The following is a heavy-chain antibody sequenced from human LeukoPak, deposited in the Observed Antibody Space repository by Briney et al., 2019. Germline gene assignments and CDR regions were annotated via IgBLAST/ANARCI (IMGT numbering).Heavy chain of an antibody. CDR3: ARAEVGANHFDY. V-gene: IGHV3-48*03. J-gene: IGHJ4*02. D-gene: IGHD1-26*01. CDR2: ISSSGSTI. Sequence: GGSLRLSCAASAFTFSSYEMNWVRQAPGKGLEWVSYISSSGSTIYYADSVKGRFTISRDNAKNSLYLQMNSLRAEDTAVYYCARAEVGANHFDYWGQGTLVTVSS. CDR1: AFTFSSYE.